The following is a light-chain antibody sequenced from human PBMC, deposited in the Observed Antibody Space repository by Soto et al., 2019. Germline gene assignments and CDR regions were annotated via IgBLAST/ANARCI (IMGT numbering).Light chain of an antibody. V-gene: IGLV3-21*04. CDR1: NIGSKS. CDR3: QVWDSSSDHPV. CDR2: YDS. J-gene: IGLJ3*02. Sequence: SYELTQPPSVSVAPGKTARITCGGNNIGSKSVHWYQQKPGQAPVLVIYYDSDRPSGIPERFSGSNSANTATLTISRVEAGDEADYYCQVWDSSSDHPVFGGVTKLTVL.